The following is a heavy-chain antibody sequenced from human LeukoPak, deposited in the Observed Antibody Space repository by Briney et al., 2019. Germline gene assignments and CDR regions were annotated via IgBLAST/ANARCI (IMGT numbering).Heavy chain of an antibody. CDR1: GGTFSSYA. CDR3: ARDSHYYYYMDV. V-gene: IGHV1-69*05. CDR2: IITIFGTA. Sequence: SVKVSCKASGGTFSSYAISWVRQAPGQGLEWMGRIITIFGTANYAEKFQGRVTITTDESTSPAYMELSSLRSEDTAVYYCARDSHYYYYMDVWGKGTTVTVSS. J-gene: IGHJ6*03.